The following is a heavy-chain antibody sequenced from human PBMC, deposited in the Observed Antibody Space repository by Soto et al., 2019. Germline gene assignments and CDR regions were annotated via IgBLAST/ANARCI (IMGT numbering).Heavy chain of an antibody. V-gene: IGHV4-59*01. D-gene: IGHD6-13*01. CDR1: GGSISADY. CDR2: IYDSGST. CDR3: ARASIAAAAFDY. Sequence: SETLSLTCTVSGGSISADYWSWIRQPPGKGLEWIAYIYDSGSTNYNPSLKSRVSISVDTSKKQFSLNLNSVTAADTAVYYCARASIAAAAFDYWGQGTLVIVSA. J-gene: IGHJ4*02.